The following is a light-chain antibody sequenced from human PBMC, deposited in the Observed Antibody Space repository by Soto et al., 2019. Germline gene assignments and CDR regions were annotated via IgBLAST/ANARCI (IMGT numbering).Light chain of an antibody. J-gene: IGKJ2*01. CDR1: QGVSSY. Sequence: DIVLTQSPATLSLSPGERATLPCRASQGVSSYLAWYQQKPGQAPRLLIYDASNRATGIPARFSGSGSGTDFTLTISSLGPEDSAVYYCHQRFNWPRTFGQGTKLEIK. V-gene: IGKV3-11*01. CDR2: DAS. CDR3: HQRFNWPRT.